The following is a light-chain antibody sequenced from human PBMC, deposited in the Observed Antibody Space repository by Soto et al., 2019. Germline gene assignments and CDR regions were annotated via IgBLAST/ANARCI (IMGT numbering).Light chain of an antibody. CDR2: AAS. V-gene: IGKV3-20*01. CDR1: QSVSSSY. CDR3: QQYGSSPPT. J-gene: IGKJ1*01. Sequence: EIVLTQSPGTLSLSPGERATLSCRASQSVSSSYLAWYQQKPGQAPRLLIYAASSRATGIPDRFSGSGSGTDFTLTISRLGPEDFAVYYCQQYGSSPPTFGQGTKVEIK.